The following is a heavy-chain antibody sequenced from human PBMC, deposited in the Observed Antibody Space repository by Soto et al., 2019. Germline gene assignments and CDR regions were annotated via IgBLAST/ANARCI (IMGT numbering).Heavy chain of an antibody. CDR1: GFTFSDHY. CDR2: INSGGDTM. CDR3: ATLTAPSDY. J-gene: IGHJ4*02. D-gene: IGHD2-21*02. Sequence: GGSLRLSCAASGFTFSDHYMTWVRQAPGKGLEWLSYINSGGDTMFYADSVKGRFTISRDNAKNSLYLQMNSLTAEDTAVYYCATLTAPSDYWGQGTLVTVSS. V-gene: IGHV3-11*01.